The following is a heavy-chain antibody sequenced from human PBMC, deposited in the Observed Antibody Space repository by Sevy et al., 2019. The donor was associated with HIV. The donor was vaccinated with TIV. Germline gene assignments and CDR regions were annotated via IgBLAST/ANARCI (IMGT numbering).Heavy chain of an antibody. CDR3: ARKDIVVVPAANKHQKRFLEWLHNYYYYGMDV. CDR1: GYTFTSYA. Sequence: ASVKVSCKASGYTFTSYAMNWVRQAPGQGLEWMGWINTNTGNPTYAQGFTGRFVFSLDTSVSTAYLQISSLKAEDTAVYYCARKDIVVVPAANKHQKRFLEWLHNYYYYGMDVWGQGTTVTVSS. J-gene: IGHJ6*02. V-gene: IGHV7-4-1*02. D-gene: IGHD2-2*01. CDR2: INTNTGNP.